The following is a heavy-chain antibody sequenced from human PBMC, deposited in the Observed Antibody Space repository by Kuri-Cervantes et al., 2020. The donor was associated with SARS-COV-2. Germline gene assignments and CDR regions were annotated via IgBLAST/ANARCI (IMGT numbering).Heavy chain of an antibody. D-gene: IGHD2-21*01. J-gene: IGHJ4*02. CDR3: YCAPKEGFDS. Sequence: ASVKVSCKVSGYTLTELSMHWVRQAPGKGLEWMGGFDPEDGETIYAQKFQGRVTMTEGTSTDTAYMELSSLTSEDTAIYYCYCAPKEGFDSWGQGTLVTVSS. V-gene: IGHV1-24*01. CDR1: GYTLTELS. CDR2: FDPEDGET.